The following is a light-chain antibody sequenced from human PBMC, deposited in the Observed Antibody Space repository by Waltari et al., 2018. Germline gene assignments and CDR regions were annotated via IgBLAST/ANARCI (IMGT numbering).Light chain of an antibody. Sequence: EIVLTQSPGTLSSSPGERATLSCRASQSVSRTLTWYQQKPGQAPRLLLYDASSRATGIPDRCSGSGSGTDFSLTISRLEPEDFAVYYCQKYGTLPATFGQGTKVEIK. V-gene: IGKV3-20*01. CDR2: DAS. J-gene: IGKJ1*01. CDR1: QSVSRT. CDR3: QKYGTLPAT.